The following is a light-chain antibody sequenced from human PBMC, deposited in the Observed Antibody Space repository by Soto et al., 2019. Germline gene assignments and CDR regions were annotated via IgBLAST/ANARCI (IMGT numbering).Light chain of an antibody. CDR3: QQYGNSPT. J-gene: IGKJ1*01. Sequence: EIVLTQSPDTLSLSPGDRATLSCRASQSFSSSYLAWYQQKPGQAPRLLISGASSRATGIPDRFSGSGSGTDFTLTISRLEPEDFAVYYCQQYGNSPTFAQGTKVDIK. V-gene: IGKV3-20*01. CDR2: GAS. CDR1: QSFSSSY.